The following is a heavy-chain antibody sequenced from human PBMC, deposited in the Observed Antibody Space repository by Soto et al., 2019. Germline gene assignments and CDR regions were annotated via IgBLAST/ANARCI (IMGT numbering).Heavy chain of an antibody. D-gene: IGHD4-17*01. J-gene: IGHJ5*02. CDR2: ISGSGGST. Sequence: GGSLRLSCAASGFTFSSYAMSWVRQAPGKGLEWVSAISGSGGSTYYADSVKGRFTISRDNSKNTLDLQMNSLRAEDTAVYYCAKDPGYGDFNWFDPWGQGTLVTVSS. CDR1: GFTFSSYA. V-gene: IGHV3-23*01. CDR3: AKDPGYGDFNWFDP.